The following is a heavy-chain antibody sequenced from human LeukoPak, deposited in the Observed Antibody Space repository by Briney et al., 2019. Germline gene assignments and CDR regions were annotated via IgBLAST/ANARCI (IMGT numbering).Heavy chain of an antibody. CDR2: ISSSSSYI. V-gene: IGHV3-21*01. CDR3: ARDLGIAAATSDYYGMDV. D-gene: IGHD6-13*01. J-gene: IGHJ6*02. Sequence: RTGGSLRLSCAASGFTFSSYSMNRVRQAPGKGLEWVSSISSSSSYIYYADSVKGRFTISRDNAKNSLYLQMNSLRAEDTAVYYCARDLGIAAATSDYYGMDVWGQGTTVTVSS. CDR1: GFTFSSYS.